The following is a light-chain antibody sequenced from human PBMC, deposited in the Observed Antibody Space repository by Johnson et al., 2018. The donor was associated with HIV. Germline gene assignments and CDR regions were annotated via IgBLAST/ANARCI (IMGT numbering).Light chain of an antibody. V-gene: IGLV1-51*02. CDR3: GTWARSLSGLYV. CDR2: ENN. CDR1: SSNIGNNY. J-gene: IGLJ1*01. Sequence: QSVLTQPPSVSAAPGQKVTISCSGSSSNIGNNYVSWYQQLPGTAPKLLIYENNKRPSGIPERFSGSKSGTSATLGITGLQTGDEADYYCGTWARSLSGLYVSGTGTKVTVL.